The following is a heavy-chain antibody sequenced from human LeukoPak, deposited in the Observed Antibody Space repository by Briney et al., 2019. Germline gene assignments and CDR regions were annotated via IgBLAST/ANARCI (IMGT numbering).Heavy chain of an antibody. Sequence: GGSLRLSCAASGFTFSSYGMHWVRQAPGKGLEWVAVISYDGSKKYYADSVKGRFTISRDNSKNTLYLEVNSLRAEDTAVYYCAKRDGYNFDYWGQGTLVTVPS. CDR1: GFTFSSYG. CDR2: ISYDGSKK. D-gene: IGHD5-24*01. V-gene: IGHV3-30*18. J-gene: IGHJ4*02. CDR3: AKRDGYNFDY.